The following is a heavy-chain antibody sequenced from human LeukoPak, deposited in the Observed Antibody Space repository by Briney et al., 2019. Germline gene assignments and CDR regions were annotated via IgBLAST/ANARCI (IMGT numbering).Heavy chain of an antibody. Sequence: GGSLRLSCAASGFTVSSNYMNWVRQAPGKGLAWVSGINNSGGSTYYADSVKGRFTISRDNSKNTLYLQMNSLRAEDTAVYYCAKPPGLRRLDPWGQGTLVTVSS. V-gene: IGHV3-23*01. CDR3: AKPPGLRRLDP. D-gene: IGHD5-12*01. J-gene: IGHJ5*02. CDR2: INNSGGST. CDR1: GFTVSSNY.